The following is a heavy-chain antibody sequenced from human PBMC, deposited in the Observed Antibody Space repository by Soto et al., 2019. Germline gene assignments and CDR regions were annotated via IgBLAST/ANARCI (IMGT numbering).Heavy chain of an antibody. CDR1: GGTFSSYT. D-gene: IGHD2-2*01. J-gene: IGHJ4*02. Sequence: QVQLVQSGAEVKKPGSSVKVSCKASGGTFSSYTISWVRQAPGQGLEWMGRIIPILGIANYAQKFQGRVTITADKSTSTAYMELSSLRSEDTAVYYCARGPFCSSTSCYAGNFDYWGQGTLVTGSS. V-gene: IGHV1-69*02. CDR2: IIPILGIA. CDR3: ARGPFCSSTSCYAGNFDY.